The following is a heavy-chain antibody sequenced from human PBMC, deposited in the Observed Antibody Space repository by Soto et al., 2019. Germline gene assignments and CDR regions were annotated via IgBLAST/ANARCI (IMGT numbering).Heavy chain of an antibody. D-gene: IGHD3-3*01. CDR2: IYYTGST. CDR3: ASTSYYDFWSGINWFDP. V-gene: IGHV4-31*03. Sequence: QVQLQESGPGLVKPSQTLSLTCTVSGGPISSGGYYWSWIRQHTGKGLEWIGYIYYTGSTYYNPSLKSRVTMSVDTSKNQFSRKLSSVTAADTAVYYCASTSYYDFWSGINWFDPWGQGTLVTVSS. J-gene: IGHJ5*02. CDR1: GGPISSGGYY.